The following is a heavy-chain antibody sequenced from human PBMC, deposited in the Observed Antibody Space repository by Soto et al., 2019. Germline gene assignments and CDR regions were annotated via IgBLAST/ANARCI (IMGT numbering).Heavy chain of an antibody. J-gene: IGHJ5*02. V-gene: IGHV4-31*03. CDR3: ARSVFP. CDR2: IYYIGSP. CDR1: GGPISSGGYY. Sequence: QVQLQESGPGLVKPSQTLSLTCTVSGGPISSGGYYWNWIRQHAGKGLERIGYIYYIGSPYYNTSLKSRVIISLDTSKNQFSPKLSSVTTADTAVYYCARSVFPWGQGTLVTVSS.